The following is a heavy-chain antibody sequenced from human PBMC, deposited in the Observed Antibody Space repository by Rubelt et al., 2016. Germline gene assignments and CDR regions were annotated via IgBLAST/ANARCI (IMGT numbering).Heavy chain of an antibody. CDR2: TNPNSGDT. CDR1: GYTFTGYY. D-gene: IGHD3-3*01. V-gene: IGHV1-2*02. Sequence: QVQLVQSGAEVKKPGASVKVSYKASGYTFTGYYLHLLRQAPGHGLEWMGWTNPNSGDTNYTQIFQGRVTMTRDKSVRTAYMDLGSLTSGDTAIYFCAKVRRPGMVASSTFDIWGQGTMVTVSS. J-gene: IGHJ3*02. CDR3: AKVRRPGMVASSTFDI.